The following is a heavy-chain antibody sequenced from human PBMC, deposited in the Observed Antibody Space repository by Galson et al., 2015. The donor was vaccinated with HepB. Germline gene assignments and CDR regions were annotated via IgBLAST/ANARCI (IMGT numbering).Heavy chain of an antibody. V-gene: IGHV1-69*13. CDR2: NIPIFGTA. D-gene: IGHD3-3*01. CDR1: GGTFSSYA. J-gene: IGHJ3*02. Sequence: SVKVSCKASGGTFSSYAISWVRQAPGQGLEWMGGNIPIFGTANYAQKFQGRVTITADESTSTAYMELSSLRSEDTAVYYCARDREGRGTIFGVAEDAFDIWGQGTMVTVSS. CDR3: ARDREGRGTIFGVAEDAFDI.